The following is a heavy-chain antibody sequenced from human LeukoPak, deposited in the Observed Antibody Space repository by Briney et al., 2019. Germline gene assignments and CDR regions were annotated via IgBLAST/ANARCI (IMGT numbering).Heavy chain of an antibody. CDR3: ARSIVVVPAAPYYYYYYGMDV. CDR1: GGSISSGDYY. Sequence: SETLSLTCTVSGGSISSGDYYWSWIRQPPGKGLEWIGYIYYSGSTYYNPSLKSRVTISVDTSKNQLSLKLSSVTAADTAVYYCARSIVVVPAAPYYYYYYGMDVWGKGTTVTVSS. J-gene: IGHJ6*04. V-gene: IGHV4-30-4*01. CDR2: IYYSGST. D-gene: IGHD2-2*01.